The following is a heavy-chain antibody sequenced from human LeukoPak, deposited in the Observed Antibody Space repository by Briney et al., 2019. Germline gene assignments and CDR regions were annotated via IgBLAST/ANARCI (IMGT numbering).Heavy chain of an antibody. J-gene: IGHJ4*02. V-gene: IGHV4-34*01. CDR2: INHSGST. Sequence: PGGSLRLSCEVSGFTFSSYWMNWVRQPPGKGLEWIGEINHSGSTNYNPSLKSRVTISVDTSKNQFSLKLSSVTAADTAVYYCARLNPNYYGSGSYPYYFDYWGQGTLVTVSS. CDR3: ARLNPNYYGSGSYPYYFDY. CDR1: GFTFSSYW. D-gene: IGHD3-10*01.